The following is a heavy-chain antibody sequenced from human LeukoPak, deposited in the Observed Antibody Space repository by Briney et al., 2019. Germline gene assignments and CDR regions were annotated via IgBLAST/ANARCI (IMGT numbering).Heavy chain of an antibody. D-gene: IGHD3-9*01. CDR2: IYYSGST. CDR1: GVSISSSSYH. Sequence: SETLSLTCTVSGVSISSSSYHWGWIRQAPGKGLEWIASIYYSGSTYYSPSLKSRVTISVDTSKNQFSLKMSSVIAADTAVYYCASLLTYFDYWGQGTLVTVSS. J-gene: IGHJ4*02. CDR3: ASLLTYFDY. V-gene: IGHV4-39*01.